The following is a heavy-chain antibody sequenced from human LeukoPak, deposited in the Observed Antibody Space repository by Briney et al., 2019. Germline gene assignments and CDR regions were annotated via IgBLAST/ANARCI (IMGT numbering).Heavy chain of an antibody. V-gene: IGHV3-7*01. CDR2: IKGDGSQK. Sequence: GGSLRLSCTAAGFTFSDYWMTWVRQAPGKGLEFVANIKGDGSQKEYVDSVKGRFTISRDNAKNSLYLQMISLRAEDTAVYYCARWRGAQSDFEYWGQGTLVTVSS. CDR1: GFTFSDYW. D-gene: IGHD3-3*01. J-gene: IGHJ4*02. CDR3: ARWRGAQSDFEY.